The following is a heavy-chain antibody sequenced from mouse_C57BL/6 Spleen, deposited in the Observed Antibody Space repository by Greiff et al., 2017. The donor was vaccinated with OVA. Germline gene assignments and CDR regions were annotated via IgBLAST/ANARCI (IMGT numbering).Heavy chain of an antibody. J-gene: IGHJ2*01. V-gene: IGHV1-4*01. CDR3: ARSGSFPYYFDY. Sequence: QVQLQQSGAELARPGASVKMSCKASGYTFTSYTMHWVKQRPGQGLEWIGYINPSSGYTKYNQKFKDKATLTADKSSSTAYMQLSSLTSEDSAVYYCARSGSFPYYFDYWGQGTTLTVSS. CDR2: INPSSGYT. D-gene: IGHD4-1*01. CDR1: GYTFTSYT.